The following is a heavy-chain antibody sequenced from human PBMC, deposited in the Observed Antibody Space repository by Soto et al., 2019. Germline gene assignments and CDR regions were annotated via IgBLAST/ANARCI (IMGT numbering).Heavy chain of an antibody. D-gene: IGHD6-19*01. V-gene: IGHV1-69*01. Sequence: QVQLVQSGAEVQKPGSSVKVSCKASGGTFSSYAISWVRQAPGQGLEWMGGIIPIFGTANYAQKFQGRVTITADESTSTAYMELSSLRSEDTAVYYCARDLMARYSSGWYYFDYWGQGTLVTVSS. J-gene: IGHJ4*02. CDR1: GGTFSSYA. CDR3: ARDLMARYSSGWYYFDY. CDR2: IIPIFGTA.